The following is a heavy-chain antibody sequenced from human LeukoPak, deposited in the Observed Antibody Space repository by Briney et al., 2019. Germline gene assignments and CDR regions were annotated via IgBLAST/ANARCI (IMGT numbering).Heavy chain of an antibody. Sequence: GGSLRLSCAASGFTFSSYGMHWVRQAPGKGLEWVAFIRYDGSNKYYADSMKGRFTISGDNSKNTLYLQMNSLRAEDTALYYCAKDMYNSGWYDYWGQGILVTVSS. CDR1: GFTFSSYG. CDR2: IRYDGSNK. CDR3: AKDMYNSGWYDY. V-gene: IGHV3-30*02. J-gene: IGHJ4*02. D-gene: IGHD6-19*01.